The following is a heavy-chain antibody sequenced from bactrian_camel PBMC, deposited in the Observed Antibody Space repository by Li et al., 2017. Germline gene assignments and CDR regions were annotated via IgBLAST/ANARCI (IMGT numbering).Heavy chain of an antibody. V-gene: IGHV3S67*01. J-gene: IGHJ4*01. D-gene: IGHD1*01. CDR3: QGVRKAV. Sequence: QLVESGGGSAQPGGSLRLSCDASGYTYSSNCMGWVRQAPGKEREGVAAISPGSGRRYYGDSVKGRFTISRDGAQRTIRPYIIVRKGGATERLAPQGVRKAVGARGPRSPSP. CDR1: GYTYSSNC. CDR2: ISPGSGRR.